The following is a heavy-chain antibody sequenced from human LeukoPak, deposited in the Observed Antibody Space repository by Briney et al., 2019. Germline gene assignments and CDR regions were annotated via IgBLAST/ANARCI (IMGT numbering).Heavy chain of an antibody. CDR1: GFTFRRYW. J-gene: IGHJ3*02. CDR2: IKQDGSEK. V-gene: IGHV3-7*01. D-gene: IGHD5-24*01. Sequence: PGGSLRLFCAASGFTFRRYWMTWVRQAPGKGLEWVASIKQDGSEKYYVDSVKGRFTVSRDNAKNSVYVQMNRLRVEDTAIYYCARDADLGATISGAFDIWGQGRKVTVSS. CDR3: ARDADLGATISGAFDI.